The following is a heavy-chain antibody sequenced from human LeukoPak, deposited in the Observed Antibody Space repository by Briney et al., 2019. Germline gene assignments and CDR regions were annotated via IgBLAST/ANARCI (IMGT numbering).Heavy chain of an antibody. J-gene: IGHJ4*02. CDR1: GYTFTSYG. CDR3: ARGTQSSNEWLRFDY. V-gene: IGHV1-18*01. CDR2: ISAYNGNT. D-gene: IGHD5-12*01. Sequence: GASVKVSCKASGYTFTSYGISWVRRAPGQGLEWMGWISAYNGNTNYAQKLQGRVTMTTDTSTSTAYMELRSLRSDDTAVYYCARGTQSSNEWLRFDYWGQGTLVTVSS.